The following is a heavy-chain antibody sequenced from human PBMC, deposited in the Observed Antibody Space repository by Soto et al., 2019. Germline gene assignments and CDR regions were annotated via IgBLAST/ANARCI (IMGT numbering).Heavy chain of an antibody. CDR2: MNPNSGNT. Sequence: ASVKVSCKASGYTFTSYDINWVRQATGQGLEWMGWMNPNSGNTGYAQKFQGRVTMTRNTSISTAYMELSSLRSEDTAVYYCAITLQVPGIAAAGPRGRFDYWGQGTLVTVSS. V-gene: IGHV1-8*01. J-gene: IGHJ4*02. CDR1: GYTFTSYD. D-gene: IGHD6-13*01. CDR3: AITLQVPGIAAAGPRGRFDY.